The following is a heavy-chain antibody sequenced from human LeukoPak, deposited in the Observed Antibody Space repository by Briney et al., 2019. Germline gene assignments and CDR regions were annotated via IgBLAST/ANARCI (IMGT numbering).Heavy chain of an antibody. V-gene: IGHV3-48*01. J-gene: IGHJ4*02. CDR3: ARDVAPGTSDS. D-gene: IGHD6-13*01. CDR2: ISSSSNTI. CDR1: GFTFSSYS. Sequence: GGSLRLSCAASGFTFSSYSMNWVRQAPGKGLEWVSYISSSSNTIYYADSVKGRFTISRDNAKNSLFLQMNSLRADDTAVYYCARDVAPGTSDSWGQGTLVTVSS.